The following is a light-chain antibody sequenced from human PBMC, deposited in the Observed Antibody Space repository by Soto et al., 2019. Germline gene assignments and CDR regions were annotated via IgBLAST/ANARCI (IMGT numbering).Light chain of an antibody. J-gene: IGKJ4*01. Sequence: GDRVTITCRASQTITTWMAWYQQKPGKAPKLLVYDASTLQSGVATRFSGSGSGTEFTLTISSLQPDDFATYYCQQYNSYRTFGGGTKVDIK. CDR3: QQYNSYRT. CDR2: DAS. CDR1: QTITTW. V-gene: IGKV1-5*01.